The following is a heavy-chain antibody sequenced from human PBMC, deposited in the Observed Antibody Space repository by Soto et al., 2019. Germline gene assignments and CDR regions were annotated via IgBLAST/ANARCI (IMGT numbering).Heavy chain of an antibody. CDR1: GYTFTGYY. CDR3: ARALDPIYSSGWTVFDY. CDR2: INPNSGGT. V-gene: IGHV1-2*04. J-gene: IGHJ4*02. D-gene: IGHD6-19*01. Sequence: QVQLVQSGAEVKKPGASLKVSCKASGYTFTGYYMHWVRQAPGQGLEWMGWINPNSGGTDYTQQFQGWVTMTRDTSISTAYMELSRLRSDDTAVYYCARALDPIYSSGWTVFDYWGQGTLVTVSS.